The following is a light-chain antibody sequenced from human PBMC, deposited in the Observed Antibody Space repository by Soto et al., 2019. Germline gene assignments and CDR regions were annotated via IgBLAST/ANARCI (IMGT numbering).Light chain of an antibody. V-gene: IGKV3-11*01. CDR3: QQRSNWPPTWT. J-gene: IGKJ1*01. CDR1: QSVSSY. CDR2: DAS. Sequence: EILLTQSPATLSLSPGERATLSCRASQSVSSYLAWYQHKPGQAPRLLIYDASKRATGIPARFSGSGSGTDFTLTISSLETEDFAVYYCQQRSNWPPTWTFGEGTKVEVK.